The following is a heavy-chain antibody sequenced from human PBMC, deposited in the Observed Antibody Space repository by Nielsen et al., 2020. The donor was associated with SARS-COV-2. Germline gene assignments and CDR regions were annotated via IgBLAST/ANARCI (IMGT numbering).Heavy chain of an antibody. CDR2: IYYSGST. V-gene: IGHV4-39*01. Sequence: GSLRLSCTVSGGSISSSSYYWGWIRQPPGKGLEWIGSIYYSGSTYYNPSLKSRVTISVDTSKNQFSLKLSSVTAADTAVYYCASSSATYYDFWSGYQYIPPRYDYWGQGTLVTVSS. CDR3: ASSSATYYDFWSGYQYIPPRYDY. CDR1: GGSISSSSYY. D-gene: IGHD3-3*01. J-gene: IGHJ4*02.